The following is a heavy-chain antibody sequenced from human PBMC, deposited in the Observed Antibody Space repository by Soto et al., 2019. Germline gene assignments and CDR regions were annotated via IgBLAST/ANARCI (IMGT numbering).Heavy chain of an antibody. CDR3: ARGRVAAADYFDF. V-gene: IGHV3-11*05. D-gene: IGHD2-2*01. Sequence: QVQLVESGGGLVKPGGSLRLSCAVSGFTFSDYYMTWIRQAPGKGLEWVSYISSSTSHTNYADSVKGRFTISRDNAKNSLFRQMNILRAEDTAVYYCARGRVAAADYFDFWGQGTLVTVSS. CDR2: ISSSTSHT. J-gene: IGHJ4*02. CDR1: GFTFSDYY.